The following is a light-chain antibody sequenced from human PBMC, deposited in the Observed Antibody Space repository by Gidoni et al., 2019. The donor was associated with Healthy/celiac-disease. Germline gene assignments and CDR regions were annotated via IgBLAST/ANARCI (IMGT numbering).Light chain of an antibody. J-gene: IGKJ1*01. CDR3: QQYGSSPRT. CDR2: GAS. V-gene: IGKV3-20*01. Sequence: PGTLSLSPGERATLSCRASQSVSSSYLAWYQQKPGQAPRLLIYGASSRATGIPDRFSGSGSGTDFTLTISRLEPEDFAVYYCQQYGSSPRTFXQXTKVEIK. CDR1: QSVSSSY.